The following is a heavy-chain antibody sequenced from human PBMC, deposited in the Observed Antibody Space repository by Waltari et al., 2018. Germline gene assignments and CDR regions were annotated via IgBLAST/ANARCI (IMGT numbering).Heavy chain of an antibody. CDR2: IKQDGSEK. CDR3: ARGGDFWSGFDY. CDR1: GFTFRSYW. Sequence: EVQLVESGGGLVQPGGSLRLSCAASGFTFRSYWMSWVRQAPGKGLEWVANIKQDGSEKYYVDSVKGRFTISRDNAKNSLYLQMNSLRAEDTAVYYCARGGDFWSGFDYWGQGTLVTVSS. D-gene: IGHD3-3*01. V-gene: IGHV3-7*03. J-gene: IGHJ4*02.